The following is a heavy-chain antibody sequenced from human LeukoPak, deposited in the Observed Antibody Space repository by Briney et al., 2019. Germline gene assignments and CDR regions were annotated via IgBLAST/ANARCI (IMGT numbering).Heavy chain of an antibody. CDR1: GGSISSYY. CDR3: ATTGPRGDNWFDP. D-gene: IGHD4-17*01. Sequence: SETLSLTCTVSGGSISSYYWSWIRQPPGKGLEWIGYIYYSGSTNYNPSLKSRVTISVDTSKNQFSLKLSSVTAADTAVYYCATTGPRGDNWFDPWGQGTLVTVSS. CDR2: IYYSGST. V-gene: IGHV4-59*01. J-gene: IGHJ5*02.